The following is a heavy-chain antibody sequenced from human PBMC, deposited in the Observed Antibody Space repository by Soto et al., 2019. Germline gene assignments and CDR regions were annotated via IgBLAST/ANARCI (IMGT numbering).Heavy chain of an antibody. D-gene: IGHD6-6*01. CDR2: FTGSVGST. Sequence: GGSLRLSGAASGFTFSDHGRHWFRRAPGKGRGGVPSFTGSVGSTFYAESVKGRFNPYRHNYMNTLYLKMNGLRDEETAVYYCAKDRNIASRNFDSWGQGALVTVSS. CDR3: AKDRNIASRNFDS. V-gene: IGHV3-23*01. CDR1: GFTFSDHG. J-gene: IGHJ4*02.